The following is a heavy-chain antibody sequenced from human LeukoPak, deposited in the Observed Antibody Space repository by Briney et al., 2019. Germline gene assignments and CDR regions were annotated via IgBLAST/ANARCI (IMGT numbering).Heavy chain of an antibody. D-gene: IGHD3-22*01. CDR2: FDPGDGET. V-gene: IGHV1-24*01. CDR1: GYTLTELS. Sequence: ASVKVSCKVSGYTLTELSMHWVRQAPGKGLEWMGGFDPGDGETIYAQKFQGRVTMTEDTSTDTAYMELSSLRSEDTAVYYCATAERYYYDSSGYYWDYWGQGTLVTVSS. J-gene: IGHJ4*02. CDR3: ATAERYYYDSSGYYWDY.